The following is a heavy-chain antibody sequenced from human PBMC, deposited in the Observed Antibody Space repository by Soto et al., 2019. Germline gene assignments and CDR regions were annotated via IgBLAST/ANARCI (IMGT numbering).Heavy chain of an antibody. CDR3: ATKGPFGSTLDY. V-gene: IGHV3-11*06. J-gene: IGHJ4*02. CDR1: GFTFSDYY. D-gene: IGHD3-3*01. CDR2: ISTGSSFT. Sequence: GGSLRLSCAASGFTFSDYYMSWIRQAPGKGLEWISHISTGSSFTNYADSVKGRFTISRDNAKNSLYLQMNSLRAEDTAVYYCATKGPFGSTLDYWGQGTLVTVSS.